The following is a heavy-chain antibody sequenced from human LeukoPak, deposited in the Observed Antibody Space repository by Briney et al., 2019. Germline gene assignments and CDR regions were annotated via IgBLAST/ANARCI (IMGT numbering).Heavy chain of an antibody. CDR3: AKDRVEGGTTMVRGVIG. Sequence: GGSLRLSCAASGFTFSSYGMHWVRQAPGKGLEWVAFIRYDGSNKYYADSVKGRFTISRDNSKNTLYLQMNSMRAEDTAVYYCAKDRVEGGTTMVRGVIGWGQGTLVTVSS. CDR2: IRYDGSNK. V-gene: IGHV3-30*02. D-gene: IGHD3-10*01. J-gene: IGHJ4*02. CDR1: GFTFSSYG.